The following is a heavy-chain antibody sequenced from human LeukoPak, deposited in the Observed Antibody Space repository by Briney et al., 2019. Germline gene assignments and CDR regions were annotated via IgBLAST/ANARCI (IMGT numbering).Heavy chain of an antibody. J-gene: IGHJ3*02. Sequence: ASVKVSCKASGYTFTSYGISWVRQAPGQGLEWMGIINPSGGSTSYAQKFQGRVTMTRDTSTSTVYMELSSLRSEDTAVYYCARGGSGYEKDIWGQGTMVTVSS. CDR2: INPSGGST. D-gene: IGHD5-12*01. CDR1: GYTFTSYG. CDR3: ARGGSGYEKDI. V-gene: IGHV1-46*01.